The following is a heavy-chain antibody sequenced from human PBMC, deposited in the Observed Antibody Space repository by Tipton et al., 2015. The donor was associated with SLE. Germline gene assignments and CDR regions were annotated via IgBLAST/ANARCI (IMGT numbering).Heavy chain of an antibody. J-gene: IGHJ4*02. V-gene: IGHV4-34*01. Sequence: TLSLTCAVYGGSFSGYYWSWIRQPPGKGLEWIGEINHSGSTNYNPSLKSRVPISVDTSKNQFSLKLSSVTAADTAVYYCASLRTEYYYGSRADYWGQGTLVTVSS. CDR3: ASLRTEYYYGSRADY. CDR1: GGSFSGYY. D-gene: IGHD3-10*01. CDR2: INHSGST.